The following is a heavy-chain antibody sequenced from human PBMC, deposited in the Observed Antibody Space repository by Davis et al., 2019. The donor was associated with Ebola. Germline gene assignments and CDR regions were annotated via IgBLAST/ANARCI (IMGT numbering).Heavy chain of an antibody. CDR3: ARKRREVDENFDY. J-gene: IGHJ4*02. D-gene: IGHD6-25*01. V-gene: IGHV4-34*01. Sequence: MPSETLSLTCTVSGGSISTYDYYWSWIRQPPGKGLEWIGEINHSGSTNYNPSLKSRVTISVDTSKNQFSLKLSSVTAADTAVYYCARKRREVDENFDYWGQGTLVTVSS. CDR1: GGSISTYDYY. CDR2: INHSGST.